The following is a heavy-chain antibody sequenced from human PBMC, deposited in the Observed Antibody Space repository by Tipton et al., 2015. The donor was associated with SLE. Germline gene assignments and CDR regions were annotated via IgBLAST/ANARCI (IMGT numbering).Heavy chain of an antibody. CDR1: GFTFSSYA. J-gene: IGHJ3*02. CDR3: ARAHYDFWSGYPKGAFDI. CDR2: ISYDGSNK. Sequence: QLVQSGGGVVQPGRSLRLSCAASGFTFSSYAMHWVRQAPGKGLEWVAVISYDGSNKYYADSVKGRFTISRDNSKNTLYLQMNSLRAEDTAVYYCARAHYDFWSGYPKGAFDIWGQGTMVTVSS. D-gene: IGHD3-3*01. V-gene: IGHV3-30-3*01.